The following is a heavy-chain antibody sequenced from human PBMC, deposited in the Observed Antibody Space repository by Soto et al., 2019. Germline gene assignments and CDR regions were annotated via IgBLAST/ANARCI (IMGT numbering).Heavy chain of an antibody. Sequence: ASVKVSCKASGYTLTSYGISWVRQAPGQGLEWMGWISAYNGNTNYAQKLQGRVTMTTDTSTSTAYMELRSLRSDDTAVYYCALTYYYDSSGYYRPGAFDIWGQGTMVTVSS. CDR2: ISAYNGNT. CDR3: ALTYYYDSSGYYRPGAFDI. V-gene: IGHV1-18*04. J-gene: IGHJ3*02. D-gene: IGHD3-22*01. CDR1: GYTLTSYG.